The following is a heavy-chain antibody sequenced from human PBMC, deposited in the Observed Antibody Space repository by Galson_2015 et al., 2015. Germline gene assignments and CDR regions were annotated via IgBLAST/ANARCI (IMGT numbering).Heavy chain of an antibody. CDR1: GYSVSSNSAA. CDR3: ARDVQLERAFDI. CDR2: TYYRSKWNN. J-gene: IGHJ3*02. V-gene: IGHV6-1*01. D-gene: IGHD1-1*01. Sequence: CAISGYSVSSNSAAWNWIRQSPSRGLEWLGRTYYRSKWNNDYAVSVKSRITINPDTSKNQFSLQLNPVTPEDTAVYYCARDVQLERAFDIWGQGTMVTVSS.